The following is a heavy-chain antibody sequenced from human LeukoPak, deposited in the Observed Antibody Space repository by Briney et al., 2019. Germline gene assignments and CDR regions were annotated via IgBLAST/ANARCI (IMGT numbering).Heavy chain of an antibody. Sequence: GGSLRLSCVASGFSFNNYAMNWVRQAPGKGLEWVSLIIDSSGSTFYADSVKGRFTISRDKSKNTLYLQMDSLRAEDTAVYYCAKGAYDYIEIAYFDYWGQGSLVTVSS. V-gene: IGHV3-23*01. J-gene: IGHJ4*02. D-gene: IGHD5-12*01. CDR3: AKGAYDYIEIAYFDY. CDR1: GFSFNNYA. CDR2: IIDSSGST.